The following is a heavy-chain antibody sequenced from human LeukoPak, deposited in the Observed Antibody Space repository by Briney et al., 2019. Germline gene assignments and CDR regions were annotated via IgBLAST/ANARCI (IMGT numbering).Heavy chain of an antibody. J-gene: IGHJ4*02. D-gene: IGHD5-18*01. V-gene: IGHV4-59*01. CDR3: ARVGPQEQLWPQSHDN. Sequence: PSETLSLTCTVSGGSISSYYWSWIRQPPGKGLEWIGYIYYSGSTNYNLSLKSRVTILVDTSKNQFSLKLTSVTSADTAVYYCARVGPQEQLWPQSHDNWGQGTLVTVSS. CDR2: IYYSGST. CDR1: GGSISSYY.